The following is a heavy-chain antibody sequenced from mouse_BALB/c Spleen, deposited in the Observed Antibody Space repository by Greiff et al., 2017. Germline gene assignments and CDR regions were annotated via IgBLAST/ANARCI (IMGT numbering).Heavy chain of an antibody. D-gene: IGHD2-4*01. CDR1: GYSITSDYA. J-gene: IGHJ2*01. CDR2: ISYSGST. Sequence: EVQLQESGPGLVKPSQSLSLTCTVTGYSITSDYAWNWIRLFPGNKLEWMGYISYSGSTSYNPSLKSRISITRDTSKNQFFLQLNSVTTEDTATYYCARSGLPAFTHYFDYWGQGTTLTVSS. CDR3: ARSGLPAFTHYFDY. V-gene: IGHV3-2*02.